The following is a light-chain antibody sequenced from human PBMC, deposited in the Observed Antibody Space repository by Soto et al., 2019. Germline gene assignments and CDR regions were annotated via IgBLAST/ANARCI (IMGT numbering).Light chain of an antibody. CDR1: SSDVGAYNY. CDR3: SSYTSSSTLYV. CDR2: EVS. J-gene: IGLJ1*01. Sequence: ALTQPASVSGSPGQSITISCTGTSSDVGAYNYIRWYQQHPGKAPKLMIYEVSNRPSGVSNRFSGSKSGNTASLTISGLQTEDEADYYCSSYTSSSTLYVFGTGTKGTVL. V-gene: IGLV2-14*01.